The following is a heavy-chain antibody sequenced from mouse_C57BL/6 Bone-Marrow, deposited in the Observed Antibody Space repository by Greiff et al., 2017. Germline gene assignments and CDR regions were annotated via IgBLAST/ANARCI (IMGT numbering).Heavy chain of an antibody. CDR2: ISSGGSYT. V-gene: IGHV5-6*01. CDR3: ARQWLLGSWLAY. D-gene: IGHD2-3*01. Sequence: VQLVESGGDLVKPGGSLKLSCAASGFTFSSYGMSWVRQTPDKRLEWVATISSGGSYTYYPDSVKGRFTISRDNAKNTLYLQMSSLKSEDTAMYYCARQWLLGSWLAYWGQGTLVTVSA. J-gene: IGHJ3*01. CDR1: GFTFSSYG.